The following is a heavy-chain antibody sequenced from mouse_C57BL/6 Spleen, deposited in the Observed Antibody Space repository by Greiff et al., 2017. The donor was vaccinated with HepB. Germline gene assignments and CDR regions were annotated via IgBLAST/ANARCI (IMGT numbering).Heavy chain of an antibody. CDR2: INPNNGGT. J-gene: IGHJ4*01. CDR1: GYTFTDYY. D-gene: IGHD1-1*01. V-gene: IGHV1-26*01. CDR3: AREGVTTVVATDYAMDY. Sequence: EVQLQQSGPELVKPGASVKISCKASGYTFTDYYMNWVKQSHGKSLEWIGDINPNNGGTSYNQKFKGKATLTVDKSSSTAYMELRSLTSEDSAVYYGAREGVTTVVATDYAMDYWGQGTSVTVSS.